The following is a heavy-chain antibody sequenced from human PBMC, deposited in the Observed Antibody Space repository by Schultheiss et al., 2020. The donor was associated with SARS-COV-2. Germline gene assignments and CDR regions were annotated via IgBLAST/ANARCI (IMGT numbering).Heavy chain of an antibody. Sequence: GGSLRLSCAASGFTFDDYAMHWVRQAPGKGLEWVSVIYSGGSTYYADSVKGRFTISRDNSKNTLYLQMNSLRAEDTAVYYCARDLGSRWSDYWGQGTLVTVSS. CDR3: ARDLGSRWSDY. J-gene: IGHJ4*02. CDR1: GFTFDDYA. D-gene: IGHD6-13*01. V-gene: IGHV3-66*01. CDR2: IYSGGST.